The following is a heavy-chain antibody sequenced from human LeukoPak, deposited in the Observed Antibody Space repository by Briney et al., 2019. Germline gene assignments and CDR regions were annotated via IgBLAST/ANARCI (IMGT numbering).Heavy chain of an antibody. CDR1: GGSISSYY. V-gene: IGHV4-59*01. D-gene: IGHD3-10*01. CDR3: ASSSGSYFTNWFDP. J-gene: IGHJ5*02. CDR2: IYYSGST. Sequence: SETLSLTCTVSGGSISSYYWSWIRQPPGKGLEWIGYIYYSGSTNYNPSLKSRVTISVDTSKNQFSLKLSSVTAADTAVYYCASSSGSYFTNWFDPWGQGTLVTVSS.